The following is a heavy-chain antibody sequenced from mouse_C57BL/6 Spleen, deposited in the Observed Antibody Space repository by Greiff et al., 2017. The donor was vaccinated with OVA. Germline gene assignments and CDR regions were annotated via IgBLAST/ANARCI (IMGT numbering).Heavy chain of an antibody. CDR3: ARADYGGD. CDR2: INPNTGGT. J-gene: IGHJ3*01. V-gene: IGHV1-18*01. D-gene: IGHD2-4*01. Sequence: EVQLQQSGPELVKPGASVKIPCKASGYTFTDYNMDWVKQSHGKSLEWIGDINPNTGGTIYNQKFKGKATLTVDKSSSTAYMELRSLTSEDTAVYYCARADYGGDWGQGTMVTVSA. CDR1: GYTFTDYN.